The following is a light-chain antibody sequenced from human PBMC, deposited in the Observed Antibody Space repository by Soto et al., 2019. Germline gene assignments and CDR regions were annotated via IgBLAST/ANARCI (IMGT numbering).Light chain of an antibody. CDR3: QQYASSPRT. V-gene: IGKV3-20*01. CDR1: QTVSGTQ. J-gene: IGKJ1*01. CDR2: GAS. Sequence: EIVLTQSPGTLSLSPGENAALSCRSSQTVSGTQLAWYQHKPGQAPRLVIYGASNRATGIPDRFTGSGSGTDFTLTISRLEPEDFALYYYQQYASSPRTFGQGTKVESK.